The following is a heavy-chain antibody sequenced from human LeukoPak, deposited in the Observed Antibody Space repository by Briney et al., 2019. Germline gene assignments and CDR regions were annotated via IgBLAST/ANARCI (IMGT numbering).Heavy chain of an antibody. CDR2: IYYSGST. V-gene: IGHV4-59*08. CDR3: ARHCSGGSRHALGTDNWFDP. D-gene: IGHD2-15*01. CDR1: GGSISSYY. J-gene: IGHJ5*02. Sequence: PSETLSLTCTVSGGSISSYYWSWIRQPPGKGLEWIGYIYYSGSTNYNPSLKSRVTISVDTSKNQFSLKLSSVTAADTAVYYCARHCSGGSRHALGTDNWFDPWGQGTLVTVSS.